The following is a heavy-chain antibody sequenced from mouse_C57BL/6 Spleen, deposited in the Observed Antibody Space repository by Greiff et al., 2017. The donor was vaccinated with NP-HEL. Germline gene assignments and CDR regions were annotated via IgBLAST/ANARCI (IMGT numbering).Heavy chain of an antibody. CDR3: ARDGLGRDYWYFDV. CDR2: INPNYGTT. V-gene: IGHV1-39*01. CDR1: GYSFTDYN. Sequence: VQLQQSGPELVKPGASVKISCKASGYSFTDYNMNWVKQSNGKSLEWIGVINPNYGTTSYNQKFKGKATLTVDQSSSTAYMQLNSLTSEYSAVYYGARDGLGRDYWYFDVWGTGTTVTVSS. D-gene: IGHD4-1*01. J-gene: IGHJ1*03.